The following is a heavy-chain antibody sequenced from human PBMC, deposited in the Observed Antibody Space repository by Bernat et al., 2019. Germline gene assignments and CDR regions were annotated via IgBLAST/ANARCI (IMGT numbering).Heavy chain of an antibody. CDR3: AKGSIHGRYYYGMDV. D-gene: IGHD2-2*01. CDR1: GFTFSSYG. J-gene: IGHJ6*02. Sequence: QVQLVESGGGVVQPGRSLRLSCAASGFTFSSYGMHWVRQAPGKGLEWVAVISYDGSNKYYADSVKGRFTLSRDNSKNTLYLQMNSLRAEDTAVYYCAKGSIHGRYYYGMDVWGQGTTVTVSS. CDR2: ISYDGSNK. V-gene: IGHV3-30*18.